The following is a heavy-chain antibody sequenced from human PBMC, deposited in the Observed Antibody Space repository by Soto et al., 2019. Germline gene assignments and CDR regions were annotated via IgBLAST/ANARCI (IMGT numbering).Heavy chain of an antibody. J-gene: IGHJ4*02. D-gene: IGHD3-9*01. CDR1: GFTFSSYS. V-gene: IGHV3-48*01. CDR3: TRDFLDDNFDY. CDR2: ISSSSRTI. Sequence: EVQLVESGGGLVQPGGSLRLSCAASGFTFSSYSMNWVRQAPGKGLEWVSYISSSSRTIYYADSVKGRFTISRDNAKNPLYLQMNSLRAEDTAVYYCTRDFLDDNFDYWGQGTLVTVSS.